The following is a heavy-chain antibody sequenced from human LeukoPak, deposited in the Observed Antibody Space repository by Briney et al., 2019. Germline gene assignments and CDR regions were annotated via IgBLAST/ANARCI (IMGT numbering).Heavy chain of an antibody. J-gene: IGHJ4*02. D-gene: IGHD6-13*01. V-gene: IGHV4-59*01. Sequence: SETLSLTCTVSGGSISSYYWSWIRQPPGKGLEWIGYIYYSGSTNYNPSLKSRVTISVDTSKNQFFLKLSSVTAADTAVYYCARAPASSWYVGYFDYWGQGTLVTVSS. CDR2: IYYSGST. CDR1: GGSISSYY. CDR3: ARAPASSWYVGYFDY.